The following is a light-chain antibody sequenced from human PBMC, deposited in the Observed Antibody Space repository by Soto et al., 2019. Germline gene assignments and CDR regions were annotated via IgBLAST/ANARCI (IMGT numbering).Light chain of an antibody. CDR2: DVS. Sequence: QSALTQPRSVSESPGQSVTISCTGTSSDVGGYNFVSWYQQHPGKAPKVMIYDVSKRPSGVPDRFSASKSGNTASLTISGLQAEDEADYYCCSYAGRYTWMFGGGTKLTVL. CDR1: SSDVGGYNF. V-gene: IGLV2-11*01. J-gene: IGLJ3*02. CDR3: CSYAGRYTWM.